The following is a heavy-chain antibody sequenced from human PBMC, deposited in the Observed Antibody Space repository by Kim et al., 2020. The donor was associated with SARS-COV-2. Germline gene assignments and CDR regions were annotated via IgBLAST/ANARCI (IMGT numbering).Heavy chain of an antibody. CDR2: INTANSNT. D-gene: IGHD1-26*01. Sequence: ASVKVSSKTSGYTFISYALHWVRQAPGQGLEWVGWINTANSNTKYSEKFQGRVTISRDTSTSTVYMEVNNLRSEDAGIYYCVRGRTGSIHYWGQGTLVTVSS. J-gene: IGHJ1*01. CDR1: GYTFISYA. V-gene: IGHV1-3*04. CDR3: VRGRTGSIHY.